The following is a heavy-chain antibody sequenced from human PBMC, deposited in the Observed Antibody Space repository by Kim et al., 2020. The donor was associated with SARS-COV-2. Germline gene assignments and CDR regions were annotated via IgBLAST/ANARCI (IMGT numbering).Heavy chain of an antibody. Sequence: GGSLRLSCAASGFTFDDYAMHWVRQAPGKGLEWVSGISWNSGSIGYADSVKGRFTISRDNAKNSLYLQMNSLRAEDTALYDCAKDSTYTYYGSGSDYHDWGEVTLVTVSS. CDR3: AKDSTYTYYGSGSDYHD. V-gene: IGHV3-9*01. CDR1: GFTFDDYA. D-gene: IGHD3-10*01. CDR2: ISWNSGSI. J-gene: IGHJ1*01.